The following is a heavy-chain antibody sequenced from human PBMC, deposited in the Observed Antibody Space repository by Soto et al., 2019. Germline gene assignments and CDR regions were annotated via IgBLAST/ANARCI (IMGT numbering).Heavy chain of an antibody. Sequence: SETLSLTCTVFGGSISSYYWSWIRQPPGKGLEWIGYIYYSGSTNYNPSLKSRVTISVDTSKNQFSLKLSSVTAADTAVYYCARGARGLDDFWSGSPSAYGMDVWGQGTTVTVSS. V-gene: IGHV4-59*01. CDR3: ARGARGLDDFWSGSPSAYGMDV. CDR1: GGSISSYY. J-gene: IGHJ6*02. CDR2: IYYSGST. D-gene: IGHD3-3*01.